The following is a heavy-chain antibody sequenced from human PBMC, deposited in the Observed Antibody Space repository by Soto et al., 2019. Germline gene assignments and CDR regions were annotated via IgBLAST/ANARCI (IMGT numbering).Heavy chain of an antibody. Sequence: PGGSLRLSCVASGFTFSNYGMYWVRQAPGKGLEWVSGVSGSGDPTFYTDSVKGRFTISRDNSKNTLYLHMDSLRAEDTAVYYCAIRGYTSSSYFDCWGRGTLVTVSS. D-gene: IGHD6-6*01. CDR1: GFTFSNYG. V-gene: IGHV3-23*01. CDR2: VSGSGDPT. CDR3: AIRGYTSSSYFDC. J-gene: IGHJ4*02.